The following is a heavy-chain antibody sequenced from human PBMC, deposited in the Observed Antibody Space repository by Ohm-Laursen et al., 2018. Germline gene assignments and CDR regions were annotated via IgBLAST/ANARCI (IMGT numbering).Heavy chain of an antibody. CDR1: RFTFDDYA. J-gene: IGHJ3*02. V-gene: IGHV3-23*01. D-gene: IGHD6-19*01. CDR2: ISDGGDST. Sequence: SLRLSCTASRFTFDDYAMQWVRQAPGKGLEWVSGISDGGDSTYYADSVKGRFTISRDNSKNTLFLQMNSLRAEDTALYYCANSRGWSRGTNAFDIWGQGTVVTVSS. CDR3: ANSRGWSRGTNAFDI.